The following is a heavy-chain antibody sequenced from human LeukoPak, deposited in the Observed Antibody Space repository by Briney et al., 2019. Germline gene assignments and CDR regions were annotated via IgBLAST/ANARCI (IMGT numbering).Heavy chain of an antibody. V-gene: IGHV3-21*01. CDR1: GFTFSRYT. CDR2: ISSTSSYI. D-gene: IGHD3-10*01. Sequence: GGSLRLSCAASGFTFSRYTINWVRQAPGKGLEWVSSISSTSSYIHYADSVKGRFTISRDNAKNSLFLQMYTLRAEDTAVYYCARELFRSGSYWGQGTLVTVSS. CDR3: ARELFRSGSY. J-gene: IGHJ4*02.